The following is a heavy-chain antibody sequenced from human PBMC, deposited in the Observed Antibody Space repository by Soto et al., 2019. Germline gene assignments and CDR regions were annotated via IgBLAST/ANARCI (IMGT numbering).Heavy chain of an antibody. CDR2: IYICGST. CDR3: ARVQEFGAYFFDS. D-gene: IGHD2-15*01. J-gene: IGHJ4*02. CDR1: GFTFSKFD. Sequence: AGSLTLSCDVSGFTFSKFDMHWGCQPPGKGLEWISYIYICGSTYYAASVKGRFTISIDNAKNPLSLQMSCLRAGDTALYLCARVQEFGAYFFDSWGQGTQVTVYS. V-gene: IGHV3-13*01.